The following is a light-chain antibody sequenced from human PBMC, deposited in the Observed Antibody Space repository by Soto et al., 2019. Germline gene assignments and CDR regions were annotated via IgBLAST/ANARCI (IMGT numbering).Light chain of an antibody. CDR3: CSLTTSHTYV. CDR1: SSDIGHYDY. Sequence: QSVLTQPASVSGSPGQSITISFTGTSSDIGHYDYVSWYQQHPGKAPKLMLYHVTYRPSGVSNRYSGSKSGNSASLTISGLQADDEADYYCCSLTTSHTYVFGSGTKVTVL. CDR2: HVT. V-gene: IGLV2-14*03. J-gene: IGLJ1*01.